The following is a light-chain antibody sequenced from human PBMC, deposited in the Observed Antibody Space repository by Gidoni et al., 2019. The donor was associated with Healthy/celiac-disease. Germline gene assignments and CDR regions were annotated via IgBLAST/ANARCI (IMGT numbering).Light chain of an antibody. Sequence: DIQLTPSPSFLSASVGDRVTITCRASQGISSYLAWYQQKPGKAPKLLIYAASTLQSGVPSRFRGSGSGTEFTLTISSLQPEDFATYYCQQLNSYPLTFGGGTKVEIK. V-gene: IGKV1-9*01. CDR3: QQLNSYPLT. CDR1: QGISSY. J-gene: IGKJ4*01. CDR2: AAS.